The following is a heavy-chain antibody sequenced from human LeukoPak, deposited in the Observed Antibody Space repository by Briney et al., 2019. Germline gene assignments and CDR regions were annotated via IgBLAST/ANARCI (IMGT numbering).Heavy chain of an antibody. CDR2: IYYIGST. CDR3: ARRSHLAGAPFDI. CDR1: GGSISSYY. J-gene: IGHJ3*02. Sequence: SETLSLTCTVSGGSISSYYWTWIRQTPGRGLEWIGQIYYIGSTNYNPSLKSRVTFSVDTSKNQFSLKLNFVTAADTAVYYCARRSHLAGAPFDIWGQGTMVTVSS. V-gene: IGHV4-59*08. D-gene: IGHD1-26*01.